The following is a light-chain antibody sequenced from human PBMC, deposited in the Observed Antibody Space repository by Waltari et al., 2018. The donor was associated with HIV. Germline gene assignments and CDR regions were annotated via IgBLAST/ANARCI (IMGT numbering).Light chain of an antibody. CDR2: EGT. CDR1: SSAVGAYIL. Sequence: QSALTQPASVSGSPGQSITISCPGTSSAVGAYILVSWYQQHQGKAPTVMIFEGTKRPEGVSDRFSGSRSGKTASLAISGLQAEDEGDYYCGSYSGAGVVFGGGTKVTVL. V-gene: IGLV2-23*01. CDR3: GSYSGAGVV. J-gene: IGLJ2*01.